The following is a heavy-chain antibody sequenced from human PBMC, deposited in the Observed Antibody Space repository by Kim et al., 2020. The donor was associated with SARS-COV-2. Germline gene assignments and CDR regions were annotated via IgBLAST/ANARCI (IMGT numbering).Heavy chain of an antibody. V-gene: IGHV4-39*07. CDR2: IYYSGST. Sequence: SETLSLTCTVSGGSISSSSYYWGWIRQPPGKGLEWIGSIYYSGSTYYNPSLKSRVTISVDTSKNQFSLKLSSVTAADTAVYYCARGPIAAAGWGYFDYCGQGTLVTVSS. CDR1: GGSISSSSYY. D-gene: IGHD6-13*01. CDR3: ARGPIAAAGWGYFDY. J-gene: IGHJ4*02.